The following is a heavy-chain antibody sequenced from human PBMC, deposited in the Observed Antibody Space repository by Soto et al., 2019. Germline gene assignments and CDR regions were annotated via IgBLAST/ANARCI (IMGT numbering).Heavy chain of an antibody. CDR1: GFTFSRVS. CDR3: TRGPRPISTGTGAY. D-gene: IGHD3-10*01. CDR2: ISSASSET. J-gene: IGHJ4*02. V-gene: IGHV3-21*01. Sequence: LRLSCEASGFTFSRVSMNWVRQVPGKGLEWVASISSASSETWYADSVRGRFTISRDNVNDTLYLQMNNLRAEDSGLYYCTRGPRPISTGTGAYWGQGTQVTVSS.